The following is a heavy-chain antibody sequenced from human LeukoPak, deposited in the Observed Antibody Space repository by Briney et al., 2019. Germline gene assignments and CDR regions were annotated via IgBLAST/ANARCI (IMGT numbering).Heavy chain of an antibody. Sequence: SETLSLTCTVSGGSISSSSYYWGWIRQPPGTGLERIGSIYYSGSTYYNPSLKSRVTISVDTSKNQFSLKLSSVTAADTAVYYCARASSSGWYNRVGGWYFDLWGRGTLVTVSS. CDR1: GGSISSSSYY. CDR3: ARASSSGWYNRVGGWYFDL. CDR2: IYYSGST. J-gene: IGHJ2*01. V-gene: IGHV4-39*01. D-gene: IGHD6-19*01.